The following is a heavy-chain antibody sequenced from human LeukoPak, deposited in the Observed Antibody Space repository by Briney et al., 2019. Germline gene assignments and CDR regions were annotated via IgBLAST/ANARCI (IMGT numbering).Heavy chain of an antibody. Sequence: ASVKVSCKASGYTFTSYYMHWVRQAPGQGLEWMGIINPSGGSTSYAQKFQGRVTVTRDMSTSTVYMELSSLRSEDTAVYYCARGGGRSTEGGVWFYYYYMDVWGKGTTVTVSS. J-gene: IGHJ6*03. CDR2: INPSGGST. V-gene: IGHV1-46*01. D-gene: IGHD3-16*01. CDR3: ARGGGRSTEGGVWFYYYYMDV. CDR1: GYTFTSYY.